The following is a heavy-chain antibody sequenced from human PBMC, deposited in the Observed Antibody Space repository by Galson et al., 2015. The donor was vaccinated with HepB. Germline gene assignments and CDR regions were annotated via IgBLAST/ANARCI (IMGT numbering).Heavy chain of an antibody. CDR3: ARDWTWDY. Sequence: SLRLSCAASGFTFSSYWMHWVRQVPGKGLVWDARINSDGSSTTYADSVKGRFTISRDNAKNTLYLQMNSLRVEDTALYYCARDWTWDYWGQGTLVTVSS. V-gene: IGHV3-74*01. CDR1: GFTFSSYW. J-gene: IGHJ4*02. D-gene: IGHD3/OR15-3a*01. CDR2: INSDGSST.